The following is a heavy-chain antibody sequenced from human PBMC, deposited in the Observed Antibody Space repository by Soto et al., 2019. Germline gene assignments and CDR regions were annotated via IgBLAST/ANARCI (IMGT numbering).Heavy chain of an antibody. CDR3: ARLRRDGYNYVGSFDY. CDR1: GYSFTSYW. CDR2: IYPGDSDT. D-gene: IGHD5-12*01. V-gene: IGHV5-51*01. Sequence: GESLKISCKGSGYSFTSYWIGWVRQMPGKGLEWMGIIYPGDSDTRYSPSFQGQVTISADKSISTAYLQWSSLKASDTAMYYCARLRRDGYNYVGSFDYWGQGTLVTVSS. J-gene: IGHJ4*02.